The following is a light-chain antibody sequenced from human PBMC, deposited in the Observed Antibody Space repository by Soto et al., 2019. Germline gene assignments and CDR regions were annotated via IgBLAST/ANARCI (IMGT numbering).Light chain of an antibody. V-gene: IGLV2-14*01. Sequence: QSALTQPASVPGSPGQSITISCTGTSRDVGGYNYVSWYQQHPGKAPKLMIYDVSNRPSGVSNRFSGSKSGNTASLTISGLQAEDEADYYCSSYTSSSRNVFGTGTKVT. J-gene: IGLJ1*01. CDR3: SSYTSSSRNV. CDR1: SRDVGGYNY. CDR2: DVS.